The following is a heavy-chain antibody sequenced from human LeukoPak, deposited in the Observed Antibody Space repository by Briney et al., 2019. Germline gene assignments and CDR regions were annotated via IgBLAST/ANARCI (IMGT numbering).Heavy chain of an antibody. Sequence: GGSLRLSCTASGFKFDDYGMTWVRQAPGKGLEWVSDINWNGDSRGYADSVKGRFTISRDNAKNSLYLQMNSLRAEDTALHYCARESGGSYYGTSDYWGQGTLVTVSS. V-gene: IGHV3-20*04. CDR1: GFKFDDYG. CDR3: ARESGGSYYGTSDY. D-gene: IGHD1-26*01. CDR2: INWNGDSR. J-gene: IGHJ4*02.